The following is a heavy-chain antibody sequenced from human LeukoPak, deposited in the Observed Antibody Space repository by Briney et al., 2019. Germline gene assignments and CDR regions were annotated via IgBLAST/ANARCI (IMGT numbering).Heavy chain of an antibody. V-gene: IGHV4-59*11. D-gene: IGHD3-22*01. J-gene: IGHJ4*02. Sequence: SETLSLTCTVSGASISSHYWSWIRQPPGKGLEWIGYIYNSGSTNYNPSLKSRVTISVDTSKTQFSLKLTSVTAADTAVYYCARSHDTSGYYQQFDYWGQGTLASVSS. CDR3: ARSHDTSGYYQQFDY. CDR2: IYNSGST. CDR1: GASISSHY.